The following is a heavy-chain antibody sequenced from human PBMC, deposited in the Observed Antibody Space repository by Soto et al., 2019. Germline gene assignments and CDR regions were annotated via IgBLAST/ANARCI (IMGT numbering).Heavy chain of an antibody. D-gene: IGHD5-12*01. CDR2: ISAYNGNT. J-gene: IGHJ5*02. V-gene: IGHV1-18*04. CDR3: ARVATIGVALAGKYNWFDP. CDR1: GDTFTSYG. Sequence: ASVKVSCKASGDTFTSYGISWVRQAPGQVLEWMGWISAYNGNTNYAQKLQGRVTMTTDTSTSTAYMELRSLRSDDTAVYYCARVATIGVALAGKYNWFDPWGQGTLVTVSS.